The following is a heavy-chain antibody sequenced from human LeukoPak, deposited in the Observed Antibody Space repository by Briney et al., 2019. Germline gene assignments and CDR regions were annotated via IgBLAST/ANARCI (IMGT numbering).Heavy chain of an antibody. CDR1: GGSLSPYY. Sequence: PSETLSLTCTVSGGSLSPYYWSWIRQSPGKGLEWIGYISYSGSTNSHPSLKSRVTISVDTSKNQFSLKLSSVTAADTAVYYCARDRFGYGDLYFDYWGQGTLVTVSS. CDR2: ISYSGST. J-gene: IGHJ4*02. D-gene: IGHD4-17*01. V-gene: IGHV4-59*01. CDR3: ARDRFGYGDLYFDY.